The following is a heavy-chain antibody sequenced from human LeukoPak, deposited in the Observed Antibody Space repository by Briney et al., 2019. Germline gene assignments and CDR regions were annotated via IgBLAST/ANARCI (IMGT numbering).Heavy chain of an antibody. CDR2: IYNSGSST. V-gene: IGHV4-59*01. D-gene: IGHD3-10*01. J-gene: IGHJ4*02. CDR1: GGSISIYY. CDR3: VRDRELTY. Sequence: PSETLSLTCTVSGGSISIYYWNWIRQPPGKGLEWIGYIYNSGSSTIYNPSLKSRVTTSVDTSKNQFSLRLSSVTAADTAVYFCVRDRELTYWGQGTLVTVSS.